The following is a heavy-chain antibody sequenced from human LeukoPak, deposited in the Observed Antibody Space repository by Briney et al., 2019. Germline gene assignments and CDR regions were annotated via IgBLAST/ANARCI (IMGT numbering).Heavy chain of an antibody. Sequence: ASVKVSCKASGYTFTDYYINWVRQAPGQGLEWMGWINPNSGDTNYAQKFQDRVTMTRDASISTAYIELNLLRSDDTAVYYCARGDYYGSPKVVAAWGQGTLVTVSS. D-gene: IGHD3-10*01. V-gene: IGHV1-2*02. J-gene: IGHJ5*02. CDR3: ARGDYYGSPKVVAA. CDR2: INPNSGDT. CDR1: GYTFTDYY.